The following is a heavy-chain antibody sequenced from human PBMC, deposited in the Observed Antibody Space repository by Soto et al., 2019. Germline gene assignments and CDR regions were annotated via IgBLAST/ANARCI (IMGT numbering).Heavy chain of an antibody. D-gene: IGHD2-21*02. CDR1: GFTVTNNY. J-gene: IGHJ4*02. CDR2: IYSGGST. Sequence: GGSLRLSCAASGFTVTNNYMTGVRQAPGKGLEWVSVIYSGGSTDHADSVKGRFTISRDNSNNTLYLQMNSLRVEDTAVYYCARGLFSDRYDYWGQGMMVTVSS. V-gene: IGHV3-66*01. CDR3: ARGLFSDRYDY.